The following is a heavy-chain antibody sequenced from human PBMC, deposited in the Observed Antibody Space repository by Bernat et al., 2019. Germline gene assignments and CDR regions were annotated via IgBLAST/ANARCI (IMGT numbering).Heavy chain of an antibody. Sequence: QVQLVESGGGVVQTERSQRLSCEASKFTFSSYGMHWVRQAPGKGLEWVAVIWHDGSNENYADSVKGRFTISRDNSKNTLYLQMNNLTAEDTAVYYCARVSLYGAPASAMDVWGQGTTVTVSS. J-gene: IGHJ6*02. V-gene: IGHV3-33*01. CDR1: KFTFSSYG. D-gene: IGHD4-17*01. CDR2: IWHDGSNE. CDR3: ARVSLYGAPASAMDV.